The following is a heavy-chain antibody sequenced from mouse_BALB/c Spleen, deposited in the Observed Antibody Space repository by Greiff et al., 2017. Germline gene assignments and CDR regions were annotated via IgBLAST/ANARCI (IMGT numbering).Heavy chain of an antibody. Sequence: EVKLQESGGGLVQPGGSRKLSCAASGFTFSSFGMHWVRQAPEKGLEWVAYISSGSSTIYYADTVKGRFTISRDNPKNTLFLQMTSLRSEDTAMYYCARDGYYLYYAMDYWGQGTSVTVSS. CDR1: GFTFSSFG. CDR2: ISSGSSTI. J-gene: IGHJ4*01. V-gene: IGHV5-17*02. D-gene: IGHD2-3*01. CDR3: ARDGYYLYYAMDY.